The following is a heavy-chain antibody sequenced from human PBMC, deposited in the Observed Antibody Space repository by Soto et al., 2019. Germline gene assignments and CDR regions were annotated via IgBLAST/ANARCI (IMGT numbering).Heavy chain of an antibody. J-gene: IGHJ4*02. CDR1: GGSISSSNG. D-gene: IGHD3-9*01. Sequence: SETLSLTCAVSGGSISSSNGWSWVRQPPGKGLEWIGEIYHSGSTNYNPSLKSRVTISVDKSKNQLSLKLSSVTAADTAVYYCASLPYDILTGYSDYWGQGTLVTVSS. CDR3: ASLPYDILTGYSDY. CDR2: IYHSGST. V-gene: IGHV4-4*02.